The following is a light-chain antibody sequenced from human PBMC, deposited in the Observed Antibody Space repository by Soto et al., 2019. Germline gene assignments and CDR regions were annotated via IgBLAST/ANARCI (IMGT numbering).Light chain of an antibody. V-gene: IGLV2-14*01. CDR3: SSYTSFNTRV. CDR2: EVS. Sequence: QSALTQPASVSGSPGQSITISCTGTSSDVGGYNYVSWYQQHPGKAPKLMIYEVSNRPSGVSNRFSGSKSGNTASLTISGLQAEDEADYYCSSYTSFNTRVFGTGTKLTVL. J-gene: IGLJ1*01. CDR1: SSDVGGYNY.